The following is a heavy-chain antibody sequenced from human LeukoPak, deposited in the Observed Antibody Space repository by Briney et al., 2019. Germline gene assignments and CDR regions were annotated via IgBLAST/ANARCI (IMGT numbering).Heavy chain of an antibody. CDR3: ARDLRSSGWYYFDY. Sequence: ASVKVSCKASGYTFTSYAMNWVRQAPGQGLEWMGWINTNTGNPTYAQGFTGRFVFSLDTSVSTAYLQISSLKAEDTAVCYCARDLRSSGWYYFDYWGQGTLVTVSS. CDR1: GYTFTSYA. V-gene: IGHV7-4-1*02. CDR2: INTNTGNP. D-gene: IGHD6-19*01. J-gene: IGHJ4*02.